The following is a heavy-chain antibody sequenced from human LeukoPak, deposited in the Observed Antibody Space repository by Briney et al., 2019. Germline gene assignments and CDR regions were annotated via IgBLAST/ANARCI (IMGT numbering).Heavy chain of an antibody. J-gene: IGHJ4*02. D-gene: IGHD6-19*01. CDR1: GYTLTELS. CDR2: FDPEDGVT. V-gene: IGHV1-24*01. Sequence: ASVKVSCKVSGYTLTELSMHWVRQAPGKGLEWMGGFDPEDGVTIYAQKFQGRVTMTEDTSTDTAYMELSSLRSEDTAVYYCATVTSSGWHQFYWGQGTLVTVSS. CDR3: ATVTSSGWHQFY.